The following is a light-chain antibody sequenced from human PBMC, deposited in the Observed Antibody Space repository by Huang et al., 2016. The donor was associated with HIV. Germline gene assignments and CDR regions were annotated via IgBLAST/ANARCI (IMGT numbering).Light chain of an antibody. CDR3: QQYSDYST. CDR1: QSISSW. V-gene: IGKV1-5*03. CDR2: KAS. Sequence: DIQMTQSPSTLSASVGDRVTITCRASQSISSWLAWYQQQPGKTPKLLIYKASTLESGVPSRFSGSGSGTDFTLTISSLQPDDFATYYCQQYSDYSTFGQGTKVEIK. J-gene: IGKJ1*01.